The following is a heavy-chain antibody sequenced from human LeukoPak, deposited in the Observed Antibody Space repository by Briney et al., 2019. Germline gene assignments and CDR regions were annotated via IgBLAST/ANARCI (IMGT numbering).Heavy chain of an antibody. Sequence: SETLSLTCAVYGGSFSGYYWSWIRQPPGKGLEWIGSIYYSGSTYYNPSLKSRVTISVDTSKNQFSLKLSSVTAADTAVYYCARRGRGSSYVWGQGTTVTVSS. CDR3: ARRGRGSSYV. V-gene: IGHV4-34*01. CDR2: IYYSGST. D-gene: IGHD6-13*01. CDR1: GGSFSGYY. J-gene: IGHJ6*02.